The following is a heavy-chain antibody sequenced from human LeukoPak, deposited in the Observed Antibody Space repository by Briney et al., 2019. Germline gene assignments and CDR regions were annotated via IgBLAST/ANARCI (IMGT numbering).Heavy chain of an antibody. D-gene: IGHD2/OR15-2a*01. CDR1: GFTFSSYS. Sequence: GGSLRLSCAASGFTFSSYSMNWVRQAPGKGLEWVSSISSSSSYIYYADSVKGRFTISRDNAKNSLYLQMNSLRAEDTAVYYCARGFLVLHDIDYWGQGTLDTVSS. V-gene: IGHV3-21*01. CDR2: ISSSSSYI. CDR3: ARGFLVLHDIDY. J-gene: IGHJ4*02.